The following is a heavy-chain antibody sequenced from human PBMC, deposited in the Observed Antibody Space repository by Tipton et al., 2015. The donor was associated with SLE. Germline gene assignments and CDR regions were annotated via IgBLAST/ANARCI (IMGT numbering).Heavy chain of an antibody. CDR2: IYYSGNT. J-gene: IGHJ5*02. D-gene: IGHD3-10*01. V-gene: IGHV4-31*03. CDR3: AKYYYASGSYPNGAFDP. CDR1: GGSISSSDYY. Sequence: TLSLTCTVSGGSISSSDYYWTWIRQHPGKGLEWIGYIYYSGNTYYNPSLKSRITISVDTSTNQFSLKLNSVTAADTAVYYCAKYYYASGSYPNGAFDPWGQGTLVTVSS.